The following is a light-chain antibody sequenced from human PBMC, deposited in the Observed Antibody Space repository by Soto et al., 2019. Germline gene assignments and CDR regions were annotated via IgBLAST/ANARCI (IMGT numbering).Light chain of an antibody. CDR2: GAS. CDR1: QSVSSN. CDR3: QQYNNWPALT. V-gene: IGKV3-15*01. J-gene: IGKJ4*01. Sequence: EIVMTQSPATLSVSPGERATLSCRASQSVSSNLAWYQQKPGQAPRLLIYGASTRATGIPARFNGSRSGTEFTLTISSLQSEDFAVYYCQQYNNWPALTFGGGTKVEIK.